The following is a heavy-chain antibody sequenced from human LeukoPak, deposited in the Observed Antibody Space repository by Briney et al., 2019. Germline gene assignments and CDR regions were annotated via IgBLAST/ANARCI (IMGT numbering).Heavy chain of an antibody. CDR3: ARDLWDIVVVVAATPLDY. CDR1: GYTFTSYG. V-gene: IGHV1-18*01. Sequence: GASVKVSCKASGYTFTSYGISWVRQAPGQGLEWMGWISAYNGNTNYAQKLQGRVTMTTDTSTSTAYMELRSLRSDDTAVYYCARDLWDIVVVVAATPLDYWGQGTLATVSS. J-gene: IGHJ4*02. D-gene: IGHD2-15*01. CDR2: ISAYNGNT.